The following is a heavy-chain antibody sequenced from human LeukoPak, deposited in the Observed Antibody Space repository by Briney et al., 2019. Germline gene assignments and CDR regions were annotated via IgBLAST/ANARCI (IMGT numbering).Heavy chain of an antibody. V-gene: IGHV1-69*01. CDR1: GGTFSSYA. D-gene: IGHD6-25*01. CDR2: IIPIFGTA. Sequence: SVKVSCKASGGTFSSYAISWVRQAPGQGLEWMGGIIPIFGTANYAQKFQGRVTITADESTSTAYMELSSLRSEDTAVYYCVAAQRVSPGGWFDPWGQGTLVTVSS. J-gene: IGHJ5*02. CDR3: VAAQRVSPGGWFDP.